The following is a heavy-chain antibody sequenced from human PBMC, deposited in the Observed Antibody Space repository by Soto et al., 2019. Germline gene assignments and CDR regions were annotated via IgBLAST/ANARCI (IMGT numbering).Heavy chain of an antibody. J-gene: IGHJ4*02. CDR1: GDSSRGYS. Sequence: ETLCLTCSVAGDSSRGYSWSWIRQPPGKGLEWIGNIHYNGNTKYSPSLKSRVTMSVDTSKNHFSLKLISVTTADTAVYFCAREGNLGRWIQPLDSWGQGTLVTVS. D-gene: IGHD2-2*03. CDR2: IHYNGNT. CDR3: AREGNLGRWIQPLDS. V-gene: IGHV4-59*01.